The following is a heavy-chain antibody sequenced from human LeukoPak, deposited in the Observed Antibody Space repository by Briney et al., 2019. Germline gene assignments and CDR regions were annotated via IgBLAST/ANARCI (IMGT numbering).Heavy chain of an antibody. Sequence: SETLSLTCTVSGGSISSYYWSWIRQPPGKGLEWIGYIYYSGSTNYNPSLKSRVTISVDTSKNQFSLKLSSVTAADTAVYYCANSYGSGSYYPWGQGTLVTVSS. D-gene: IGHD3-10*01. CDR3: ANSYGSGSYYP. CDR2: IYYSGST. CDR1: GGSISSYY. V-gene: IGHV4-59*01. J-gene: IGHJ5*02.